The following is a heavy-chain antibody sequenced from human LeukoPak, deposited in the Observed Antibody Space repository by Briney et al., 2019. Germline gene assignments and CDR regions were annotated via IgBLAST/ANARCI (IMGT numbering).Heavy chain of an antibody. V-gene: IGHV3-30*02. J-gene: IGHJ4*02. CDR1: GFTLSNYN. CDR2: SLFDGSST. CDR3: AKQKMSGAYLPDQ. Sequence: GGSLRLSCVVSGFTLSNYNMHWVRQIPGKGLEWLAFSLFDGSSTKYADSVKGRFTISRDNSKNTLYLQMNILRIDDTGVYYCAKQKMSGAYLPDQWGQGIQVTVSS. D-gene: IGHD3-10*01.